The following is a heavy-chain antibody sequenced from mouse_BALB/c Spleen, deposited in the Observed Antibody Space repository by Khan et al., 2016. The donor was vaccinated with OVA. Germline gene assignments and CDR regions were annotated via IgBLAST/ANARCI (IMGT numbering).Heavy chain of an antibody. CDR1: GYIFTDFS. CDR3: TRRSGNYRFAY. J-gene: IGHJ3*01. V-gene: IGHV1S137*01. CDR2: ISTYYGDS. D-gene: IGHD2-1*01. Sequence: QVQLKQSGAELVRPGVSVKISCKGSGYIFTDFSMHWVKRSHAKSLEWIGVISTYYGDSIYNQKFKGKATLTVDKSSSTAYMALARLTSEDSALYYCTRRSGNYRFAYWGQGTMVTVSA.